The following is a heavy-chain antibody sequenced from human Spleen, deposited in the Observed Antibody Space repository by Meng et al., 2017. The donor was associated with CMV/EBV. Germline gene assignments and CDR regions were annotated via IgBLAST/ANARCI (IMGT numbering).Heavy chain of an antibody. V-gene: IGHV3-30*02. CDR3: ANLPYYYDSSGPLLDY. D-gene: IGHD3-22*01. CDR1: GFTFSSYG. CDR2: IRYDGSNK. Sequence: QVQLVESGXGVVQPGGSLRLSXAASGFTFSSYGMHWVRQAPGKGLEWVAFIRYDGSNKYYADSVKGRFTISRDNSKNTLYLQMNSLRAEDTAVYYCANLPYYYDSSGPLLDYWGQGTLVTVSS. J-gene: IGHJ4*02.